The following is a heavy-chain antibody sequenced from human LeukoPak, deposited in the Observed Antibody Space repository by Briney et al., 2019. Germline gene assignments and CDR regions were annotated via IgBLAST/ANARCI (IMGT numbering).Heavy chain of an antibody. CDR2: ISYDGSNK. J-gene: IGHJ4*02. CDR1: GSTFSSYG. V-gene: IGHV3-30*18. Sequence: GRSLRFSCAASGSTFSSYGMHWVRQAPGKGLEWVAVISYDGSNKYYADSVKGRFTISRDNSKNTLYLQMNSLRAEDTAVYYCAKDGGSYVGLDYWGQGTLVTVSS. CDR3: AKDGGSYVGLDY. D-gene: IGHD1-26*01.